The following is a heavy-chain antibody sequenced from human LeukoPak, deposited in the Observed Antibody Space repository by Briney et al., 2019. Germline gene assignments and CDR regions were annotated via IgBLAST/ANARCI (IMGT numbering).Heavy chain of an antibody. Sequence: GEYLKISCKGSGYSFTSYWIGWVRQMPGKGLEWMGIIYPGDSDTRYSPSFQGQVTISADRSISTAYLQWSSLKASDTAMYYCARSEVGYCSSTSCSLFDYWGRGTLVTVSS. V-gene: IGHV5-51*01. CDR3: ARSEVGYCSSTSCSLFDY. J-gene: IGHJ4*02. CDR2: IYPGDSDT. CDR1: GYSFTSYW. D-gene: IGHD2-2*01.